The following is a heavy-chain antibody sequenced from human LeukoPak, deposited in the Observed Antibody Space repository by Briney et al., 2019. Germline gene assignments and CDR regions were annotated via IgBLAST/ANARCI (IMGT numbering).Heavy chain of an antibody. CDR1: GGTFSSYA. Sequence: ASVKVSCKASGGTFSSYAISWVRQAPGQGLEWMGWISAYNGNTNYAQKFQGRVTMTRDTSISTAYMELSRLRSDDTAVYYCARGDSTMIVVVITGLEYWGQGTLVTVSS. CDR3: ARGDSTMIVVVITGLEY. V-gene: IGHV1-18*01. J-gene: IGHJ4*02. D-gene: IGHD3-22*01. CDR2: ISAYNGNT.